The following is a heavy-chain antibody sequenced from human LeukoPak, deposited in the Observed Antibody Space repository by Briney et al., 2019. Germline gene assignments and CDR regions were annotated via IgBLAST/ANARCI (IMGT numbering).Heavy chain of an antibody. CDR1: GFNFGDYA. Sequence: GGSLRLSCTTSGFNFGDYAMSWFRQAPEKGLEGVGFITNKAFGGTAEYAASVKGRFTISRDDSRSIAYLQMDNLRTEDTGVYYCTRDEYGVGSNFFDYWGQGTLVTVST. CDR3: TRDEYGVGSNFFDY. J-gene: IGHJ4*02. D-gene: IGHD4-17*01. V-gene: IGHV3-49*03. CDR2: ITNKAFGGTA.